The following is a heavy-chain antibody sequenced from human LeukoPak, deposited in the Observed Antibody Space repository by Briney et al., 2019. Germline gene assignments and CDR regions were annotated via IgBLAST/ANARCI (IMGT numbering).Heavy chain of an antibody. D-gene: IGHD3-10*01. J-gene: IGHJ6*03. Sequence: SETLSLTCAVYGGSFSGYYWSWLRQPPGKGLEWIGEINHSGSTNYNPSLKSRVTISVDTSKNQFSLKPSSVTAADTAVYYCAREYGSGRPFYYYYMDVWGKGTTVTVSS. CDR1: GGSFSGYY. CDR2: INHSGST. V-gene: IGHV4-34*01. CDR3: AREYGSGRPFYYYYMDV.